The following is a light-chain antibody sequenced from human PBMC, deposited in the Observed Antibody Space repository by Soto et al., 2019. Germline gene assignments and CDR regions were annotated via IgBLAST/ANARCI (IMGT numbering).Light chain of an antibody. V-gene: IGLV2-14*01. CDR2: EVS. CDR1: SSDVGGYNY. Sequence: QSVLTQPASVSGSPGQSITISCTGTSSDVGGYNYVSWYQQHPGKAPKLIIYEVSNRPSGVSNRFSGSKSGNTASLTSSGLQAEYEADYYCNSYTSKSTGVFGTGTKLTVL. CDR3: NSYTSKSTGV. J-gene: IGLJ1*01.